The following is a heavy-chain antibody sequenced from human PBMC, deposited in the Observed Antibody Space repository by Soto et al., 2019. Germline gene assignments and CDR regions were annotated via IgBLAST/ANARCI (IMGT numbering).Heavy chain of an antibody. D-gene: IGHD2-2*01. CDR2: IIPIIATT. Sequence: QVQLVQSGAEVKKPGSSVKVSCKASGGPFSSYGFSWVRQAPGQGLEWMGGIIPIIATTNYARKFQGRVTITEAESTSKVYMELSSLTSAATAAYSSARDMPDDGCDIWGQGTMVTVSS. V-gene: IGHV1-69*01. J-gene: IGHJ3*02. CDR1: GGPFSSYG. CDR3: ARDMPDDGCDI.